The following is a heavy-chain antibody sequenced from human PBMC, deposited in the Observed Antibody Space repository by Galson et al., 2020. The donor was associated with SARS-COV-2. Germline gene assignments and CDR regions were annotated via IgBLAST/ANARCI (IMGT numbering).Heavy chain of an antibody. V-gene: IGHV5-51*01. Sequence: HGESLKISCQGSGYTFSNFWIAWVRQMPGKGLEWMGIVYPGDSDTRYSPSFQDHVTISADKSNTTAYLHWSSVRASDSAMYYCAGSHGGNYFDFWGQGTLVTVSS. J-gene: IGHJ4*02. CDR1: GYTFSNFW. CDR3: AGSHGGNYFDF. CDR2: VYPGDSDT.